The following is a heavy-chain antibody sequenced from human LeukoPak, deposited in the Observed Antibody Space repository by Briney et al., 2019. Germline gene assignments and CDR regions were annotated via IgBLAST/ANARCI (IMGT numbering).Heavy chain of an antibody. J-gene: IGHJ4*02. V-gene: IGHV3-20*04. Sequence: GGSLRLSCAASGFTFSSYGMHWVRQAPGKGLEWVSGINWNGGSTGYADSVKGRFTISRDNAKNSLYLQMNSLRAEDTALYYCAREGHYSNPLDYWGQGTLVTVSS. CDR3: AREGHYSNPLDY. CDR2: INWNGGST. CDR1: GFTFSSYG. D-gene: IGHD4-11*01.